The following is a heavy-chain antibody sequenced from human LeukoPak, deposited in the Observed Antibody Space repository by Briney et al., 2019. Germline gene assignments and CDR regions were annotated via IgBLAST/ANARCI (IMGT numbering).Heavy chain of an antibody. J-gene: IGHJ5*02. CDR3: ASGAQHNYGSPNLFDP. V-gene: IGHV4-38-2*02. D-gene: IGHD3-10*01. CDR2: TFHSGNT. CDR1: DYSISSGYY. Sequence: SETLSLTCIVSDYSISSGYYWGWIRQPPGKGLGWIGSTFHSGNTYYNPSLKSRVIISVDTTKNQFALKLSSVTAADTAVYYCASGAQHNYGSPNLFDPWGQGTLVTVSS.